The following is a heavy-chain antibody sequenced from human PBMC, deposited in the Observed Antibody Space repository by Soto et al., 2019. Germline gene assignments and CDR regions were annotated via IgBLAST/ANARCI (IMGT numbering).Heavy chain of an antibody. J-gene: IGHJ5*02. CDR2: INGSSSTM. CDR1: RFTFGIYS. D-gene: IGHD6-19*01. CDR3: ARGDRFRCSGNRCFSDGLFLS. Sequence: EVQLVESGGGLVQRGGSLRLSCAASRFTFGIYSMNWVRQAPGKGLEWISYINGSSSTMYYADSVKGRFIISRDNADNSLYLKMNNLRDADTAVYYCARGDRFRCSGNRCFSDGLFLSWGQGTLVTVSS. V-gene: IGHV3-48*02.